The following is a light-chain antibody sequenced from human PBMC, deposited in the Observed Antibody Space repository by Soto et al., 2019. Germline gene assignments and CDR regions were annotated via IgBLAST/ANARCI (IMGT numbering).Light chain of an antibody. CDR2: EVN. CDR3: TSYAGYSNLV. J-gene: IGLJ3*02. V-gene: IGLV2-8*01. Sequence: QSALTQPPSASGSPGQSVTISCTGTSGDVGGYNYVSWYQQYPGKAPKLIIYEVNKRPSGVPDRFSGSKSGNTASLTVSGLQLDDDADYFCTSYAGYSNLVFGGGTKVTVL. CDR1: SGDVGGYNY.